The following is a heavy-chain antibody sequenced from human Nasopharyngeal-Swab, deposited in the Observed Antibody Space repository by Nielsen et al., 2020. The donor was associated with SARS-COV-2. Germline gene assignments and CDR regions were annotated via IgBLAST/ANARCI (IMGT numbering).Heavy chain of an antibody. D-gene: IGHD2-2*01. J-gene: IGHJ6*03. CDR1: GFTFSSYS. CDR2: ISYDGSNK. Sequence: GGSLRLSCAASGFTFSSYSMNWVRQAPGKGLEWVAVISYDGSNKYYADSVKGRFTISRDNSKNTLYLQMNSLRAEDTAVYYCAKVHVPAAISCYMDVWGKGTTVTVSS. V-gene: IGHV3-30*18. CDR3: AKVHVPAAISCYMDV.